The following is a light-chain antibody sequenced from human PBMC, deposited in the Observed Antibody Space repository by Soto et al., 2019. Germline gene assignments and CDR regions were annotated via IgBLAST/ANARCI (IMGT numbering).Light chain of an antibody. CDR2: DAS. CDR3: RQYGSSPIT. CDR1: QSVNTY. V-gene: IGKV3-20*01. J-gene: IGKJ5*01. Sequence: EIVLTQSPGTLSLSPGERATLSCRASQSVNTYLAWYQQKPGQAPRLLIYDASNRATGIPARFSGSGSGTDFTLTISRLEPEDFAVYYCRQYGSSPITFGQGTRLEI.